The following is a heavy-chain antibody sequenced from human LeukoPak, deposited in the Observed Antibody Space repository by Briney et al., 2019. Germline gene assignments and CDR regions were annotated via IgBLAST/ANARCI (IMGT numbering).Heavy chain of an antibody. CDR2: IFHNGIT. D-gene: IGHD1-1*01. Sequence: SETLSLTCTVSGDSFSTYYWSWIRQPPGKGLEWIGYIFHNGITNYNPSLKSRVTMSVDTSKNQFSLKLSSVTAADTAVYYCARDRSERYGFDIWGQGTKVTVSS. CDR1: GDSFSTYY. J-gene: IGHJ3*02. V-gene: IGHV4-59*01. CDR3: ARDRSERYGFDI.